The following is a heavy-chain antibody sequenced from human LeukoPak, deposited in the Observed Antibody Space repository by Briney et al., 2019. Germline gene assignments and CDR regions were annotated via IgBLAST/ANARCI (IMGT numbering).Heavy chain of an antibody. D-gene: IGHD3-22*01. J-gene: IGHJ4*02. CDR3: ARTLPFNYYDSSGFNLPPPLDY. V-gene: IGHV1-18*01. CDR1: GYTFTSYG. CDR2: ISAYNGNT. Sequence: ASVKVSCKASGYTFTSYGISWVRQAPGQGLEWMGWISAYNGNTNDAQKLQGRVTMTTDTSTSTAYMELRSLRSDDTAVYYCARTLPFNYYDSSGFNLPPPLDYWGQGTLVTVSS.